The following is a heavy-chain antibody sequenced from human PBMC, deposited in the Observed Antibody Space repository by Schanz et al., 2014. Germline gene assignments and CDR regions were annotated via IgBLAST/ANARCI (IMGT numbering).Heavy chain of an antibody. CDR2: MNPNSGNP. Sequence: QVLQVQSGSELKKPGTSVKVSCTASGYTFTSYDINWVRQAPGQGLEWLGWMNPNSGNPGFAQKFRGRVTMTRNTSMSTAYIELHILTSEDTAVYYCARGRTFDYWGQGTLXTVSS. V-gene: IGHV1-8*01. CDR3: ARGRTFDY. CDR1: GYTFTSYD. J-gene: IGHJ4*02.